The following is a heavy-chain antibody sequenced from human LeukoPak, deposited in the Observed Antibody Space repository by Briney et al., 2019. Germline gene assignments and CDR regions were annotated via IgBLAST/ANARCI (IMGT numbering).Heavy chain of an antibody. Sequence: KSSETLSLTCAVSGGSISSGGYSWSWIRQPPGKGLEWIGYIYHSGSTYYNPSLKSRVTISVDRSKNQFYLKLSSVTAADTAVYYCASTYGDYANWFDPWGQGTLVTVSS. V-gene: IGHV4-30-2*01. CDR3: ASTYGDYANWFDP. CDR2: IYHSGST. J-gene: IGHJ5*02. CDR1: GGSISSGGYS. D-gene: IGHD4-17*01.